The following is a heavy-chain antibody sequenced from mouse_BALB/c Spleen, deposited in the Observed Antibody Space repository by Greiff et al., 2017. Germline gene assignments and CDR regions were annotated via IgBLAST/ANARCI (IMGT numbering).Heavy chain of an antibody. CDR3: ARGYDGYCFAY. J-gene: IGHJ3*01. CDR2: INPSNGRT. Sequence: VQLQQPGAELVKPGASVKLSCKASGYTFTSYWMHWVKQRPGQGLEWIGEINPSNGRTNYNEKFKSKATLTVDKSSSTAYMQLSSLTSEDSAVYYCARGYDGYCFAYWGQGTLVTVSA. V-gene: IGHV1S81*02. D-gene: IGHD2-3*01. CDR1: GYTFTSYW.